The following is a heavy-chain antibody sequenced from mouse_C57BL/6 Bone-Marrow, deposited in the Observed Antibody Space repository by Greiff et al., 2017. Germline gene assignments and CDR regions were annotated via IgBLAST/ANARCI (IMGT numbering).Heavy chain of an antibody. D-gene: IGHD4-1*02. CDR1: GFAFSSYW. Sequence: QVQLQQSGAELVKPGASVKISCKASGFAFSSYWMNWVQQRPGKGLEWIGQIYPGDGDTNYNGKFKGKATMTADKSSITAYMQLSSLTSENSAVYFCASQLGRAMDFWGQGPSVTVSS. V-gene: IGHV1-80*01. CDR2: IYPGDGDT. CDR3: ASQLGRAMDF. J-gene: IGHJ4*01.